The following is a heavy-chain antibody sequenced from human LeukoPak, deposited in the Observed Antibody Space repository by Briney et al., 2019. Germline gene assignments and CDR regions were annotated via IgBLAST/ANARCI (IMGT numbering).Heavy chain of an antibody. Sequence: SVKVSCKSSGGTFSSYAISWVRQAPGQGLEWMGGIIPIFGTANYAQKFQGRVTVTADKSTSTAYMELSSLRSEDTAVYYCARDLGYCSSTSCHDAFDIWGQGTMVTVSS. J-gene: IGHJ3*02. CDR2: IIPIFGTA. CDR3: ARDLGYCSSTSCHDAFDI. V-gene: IGHV1-69*06. D-gene: IGHD2-2*01. CDR1: GGTFSSYA.